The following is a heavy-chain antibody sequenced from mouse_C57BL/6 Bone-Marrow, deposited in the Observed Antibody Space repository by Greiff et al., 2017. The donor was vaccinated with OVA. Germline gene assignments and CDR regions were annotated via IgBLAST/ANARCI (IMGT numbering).Heavy chain of an antibody. V-gene: IGHV1-54*01. CDR3: ARGLTGTWYFDV. D-gene: IGHD4-1*01. CDR1: GYAFTNYW. J-gene: IGHJ1*03. Sequence: QVQLKQSGAELVRPGTSVKVSCKASGYAFTNYWIEWVKQRPGQGLEWIGVINPGSGGTNYNEKFKGKATLTADKSSSTAYMQLSSLTSEDSAVYFCARGLTGTWYFDVWGTGTTVTVSS. CDR2: INPGSGGT.